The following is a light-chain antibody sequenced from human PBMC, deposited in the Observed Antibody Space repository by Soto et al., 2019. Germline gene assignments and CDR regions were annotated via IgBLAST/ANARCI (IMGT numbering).Light chain of an antibody. Sequence: DIQMTQSPSTLSASVGDRVTITCRASQSVKSWLAWYQQNPGKAPKLLIYEVSSLERGVPSRFSGSGSGTEFTLTISNLQPDDFATYYCQQYNAYPWTFGQGTKVEIK. CDR3: QQYNAYPWT. CDR2: EVS. CDR1: QSVKSW. J-gene: IGKJ1*01. V-gene: IGKV1-5*03.